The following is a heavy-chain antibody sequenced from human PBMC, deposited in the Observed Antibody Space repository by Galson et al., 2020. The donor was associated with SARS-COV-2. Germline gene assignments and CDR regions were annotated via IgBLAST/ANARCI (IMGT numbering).Heavy chain of an antibody. Sequence: TLSLTCTVSGGSIDSSRFYWGWIRQPPGKGLAWIGSISHSGATYYKPSLKSRVTISVDTSKNQFSLKMNSVTAADTAVYYCAREAGNSWYFDYWAPGTLVTVSS. CDR1: GGSIDSSRFY. CDR3: AREAGNSWYFDY. D-gene: IGHD6-13*01. V-gene: IGHV4-39*07. CDR2: ISHSGAT. J-gene: IGHJ4*02.